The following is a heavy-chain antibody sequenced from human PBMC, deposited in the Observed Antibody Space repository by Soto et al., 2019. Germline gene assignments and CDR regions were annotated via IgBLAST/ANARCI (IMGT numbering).Heavy chain of an antibody. D-gene: IGHD3-9*01. J-gene: IGHJ4*02. CDR1: GFTFSSYS. V-gene: IGHV3-48*04. CDR2: IFASSATI. CDR3: ARDADWAFDY. Sequence: GGSLRLSCVASGFTFSSYSMVWVRQAPGKGLEWVSYIFASSATIYYADSVKGRFTVSRDSAKNSLFLLMNSLRAEDTAVYYCARDADWAFDYWGQGTQVTVSS.